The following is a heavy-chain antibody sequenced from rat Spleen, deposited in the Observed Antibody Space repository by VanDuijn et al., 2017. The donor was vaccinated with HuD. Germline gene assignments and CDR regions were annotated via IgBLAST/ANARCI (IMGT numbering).Heavy chain of an antibody. D-gene: IGHD1-12*02. Sequence: EVQLVESGGGLLQPGRSLKLSCAASGFTFSNYYMAWVRQAPTKGLEWVAYISTGGGSTYYRDSVKGRFTISRDNARGTLYLQMDSLRSEDTATYYCARSEGTHYYLPFADWGQGTLVTVSS. CDR2: ISTGGGST. CDR3: ARSEGTHYYLPFAD. J-gene: IGHJ3*01. CDR1: GFTFSNYY. V-gene: IGHV5S23*01.